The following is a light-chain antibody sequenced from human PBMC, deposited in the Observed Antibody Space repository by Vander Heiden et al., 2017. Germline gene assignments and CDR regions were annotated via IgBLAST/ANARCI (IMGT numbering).Light chain of an antibody. Sequence: DIQMPQSPSTLSASVGDRVTITCRASQSISSWLAWYQQKPGKAPKLLIYKASSLESGVPSRFSGSGSGTEFTLTISSLQPDDFATYYCQQYNSYSHTFGQGTKLEIK. CDR1: QSISSW. CDR3: QQYNSYSHT. V-gene: IGKV1-5*03. CDR2: KAS. J-gene: IGKJ2*01.